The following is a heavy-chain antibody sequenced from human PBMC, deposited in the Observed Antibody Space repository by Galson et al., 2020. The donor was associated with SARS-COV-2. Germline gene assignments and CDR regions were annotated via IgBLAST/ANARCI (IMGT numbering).Heavy chain of an antibody. CDR2: ISYDGSNT. V-gene: IGHV3-30*18. J-gene: IGHJ4*02. CDR1: GFTFSSYG. D-gene: IGHD3-16*01. Sequence: TVGSLRLSFAASGFTFSSYGMHWVRHAPAKGLEWVAVISYDGSNTYYAASVKGRFTISRDNSKNTLYLQMNSLRAEDTAVYYCAKDRPYDYVWGSLDYWGQGTLVTVSS. CDR3: AKDRPYDYVWGSLDY.